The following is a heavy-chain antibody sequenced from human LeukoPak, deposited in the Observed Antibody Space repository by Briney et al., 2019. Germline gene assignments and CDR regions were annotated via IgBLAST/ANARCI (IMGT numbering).Heavy chain of an antibody. CDR3: ARQYYYGSGSTFDP. CDR2: IYTSGST. J-gene: IGHJ5*02. V-gene: IGHV4-4*09. CDR1: GDSISSYY. D-gene: IGHD3-10*01. Sequence: PSETLSLTCTVSGDSISSYYWSWIRQPPGKGLEWIGYIYTSGSTNYNPSLKSRVTISVDTSKNQFSLKLSSVTAADTAVYYCARQYYYGSGSTFDPRGQGTLVTVSS.